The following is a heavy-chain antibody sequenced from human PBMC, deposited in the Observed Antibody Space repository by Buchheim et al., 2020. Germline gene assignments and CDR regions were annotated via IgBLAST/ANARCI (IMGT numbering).Heavy chain of an antibody. J-gene: IGHJ4*02. CDR2: LSNSGRAK. CDR1: GFTFSTYA. CDR3: AKDPTGAPSGPMDN. Sequence: EVQLLESGGALVQPGGSLRLSCTASGFTFSTYAMIWVRQAPGKGLEWVPSLSNSGRAKYYAGSVKGRFTVSRDNSQNTVYLQMNSLKVDDTAVYYCAKDPTGAPSGPMDNWGQGTL. V-gene: IGHV3-23*01. D-gene: IGHD1-14*01.